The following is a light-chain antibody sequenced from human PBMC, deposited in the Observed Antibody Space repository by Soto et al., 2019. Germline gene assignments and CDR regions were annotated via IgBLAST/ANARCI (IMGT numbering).Light chain of an antibody. Sequence: DIQMTQSPSSLSASVGHPATITCRASQSITTNLNYNQQKPGKAPNLLSYGAPSLHSGVPSRFSCSGSGTDFTLTISSLQPEDFATYYCQHSYNTPRTCGGGTKVETK. V-gene: IGKV1-39*01. CDR1: QSITTN. CDR2: GAP. CDR3: QHSYNTPRT. J-gene: IGKJ4*01.